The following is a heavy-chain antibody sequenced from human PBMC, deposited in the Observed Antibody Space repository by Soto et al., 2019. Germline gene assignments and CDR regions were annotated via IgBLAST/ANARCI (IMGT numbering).Heavy chain of an antibody. J-gene: IGHJ6*02. CDR1: GGAFTSYS. V-gene: IGHV1-69*06. D-gene: IGHD2-21*02. CDR3: AIWSHCIPLYCHGMEV. CDR2: VVPLHNTS. Sequence: QVHLLQSGAEVKKPGSSLRVSCKVSGGAFTSYSLNWVRYAPGQGLEWLGGVVPLHNTSNYSLRFLGRGSITADMSWSTVYMYLSGLTSDYPATYYSAIWSHCIPLYCHGMEVWGQGTAVTVSS.